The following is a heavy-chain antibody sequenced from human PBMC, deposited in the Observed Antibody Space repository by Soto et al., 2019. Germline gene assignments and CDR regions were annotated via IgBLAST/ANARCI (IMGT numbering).Heavy chain of an antibody. V-gene: IGHV3-9*01. J-gene: IGHJ4*01. Sequence: GGSLRLSXTASGFSFDRYAMHWVRQVPGKGLEWVAGLNWKGDNIAYADSVKGRFLISRDNAKNSLSLQMNSLRPEDTGLYFCAKDRYDISWYEVALDYWGHGTPVTVSS. CDR3: AKDRYDISWYEVALDY. CDR1: GFSFDRYA. CDR2: LNWKGDNI. D-gene: IGHD3-22*01.